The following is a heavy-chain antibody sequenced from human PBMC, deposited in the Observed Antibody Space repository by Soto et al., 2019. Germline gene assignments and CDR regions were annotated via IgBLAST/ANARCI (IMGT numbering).Heavy chain of an antibody. V-gene: IGHV4-30-4*01. D-gene: IGHD3-10*02. J-gene: IGHJ4*02. CDR2: IYYSGST. CDR1: GGSISSGDYY. Sequence: SETLSLTCTVSGGSISSGDYYWSWIRQPPGKGLEWIGYIYYSGSTYYNPSLKSRVTISVDTSKNQFSLKLSSVTAADTAVYYCERDIVFGEMNYWGQGTLVTVYS. CDR3: ERDIVFGEMNY.